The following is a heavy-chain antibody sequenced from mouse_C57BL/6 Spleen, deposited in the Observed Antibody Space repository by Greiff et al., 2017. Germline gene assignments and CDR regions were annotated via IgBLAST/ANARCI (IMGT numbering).Heavy chain of an antibody. V-gene: IGHV1-81*01. CDR3: ARRNGNWYFDV. D-gene: IGHD2-1*01. Sequence: VQLQQSGAELARPGASVKLSCKASGYTFTSYGISWVKQRTGQGLEWIGEIYPRSGNTYYNEKFNGKATLTADKSSSTAYMELRSLTSEDSAVYFCARRNGNWYFDVWGTGTTVTVSS. CDR2: IYPRSGNT. J-gene: IGHJ1*03. CDR1: GYTFTSYG.